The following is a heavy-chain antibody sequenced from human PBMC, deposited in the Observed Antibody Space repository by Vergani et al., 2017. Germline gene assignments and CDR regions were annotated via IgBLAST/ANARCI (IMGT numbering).Heavy chain of an antibody. D-gene: IGHD3-22*01. Sequence: QVQILQSGGGVVQPGGSLRLSCAASGFSFSSFGFHWVRQAPGKGLEWVAFIHYDGSHEYYIDSVKGRFTISRDNSQTTVFLQMNSLRADDSAVYYCTKAGQYDSDNFHDSWGQGALVTVAS. CDR2: IHYDGSHE. CDR1: GFSFSSFG. CDR3: TKAGQYDSDNFHDS. V-gene: IGHV3-30*02. J-gene: IGHJ1*01.